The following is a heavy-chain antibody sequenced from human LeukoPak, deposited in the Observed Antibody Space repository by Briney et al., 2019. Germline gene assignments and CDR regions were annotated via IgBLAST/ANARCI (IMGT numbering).Heavy chain of an antibody. V-gene: IGHV4-59*01. D-gene: IGHD3-3*01. CDR1: GGSISSYY. CDR3: ARGKVADFWSGYPYYYYYMDV. Sequence: SETLSLTCTVSGGSISSYYWSWIRQPPGKGLEWIGYIYYSGSTNYNPSLKSRVTISVDTSKNQFSMKLSSVTAADTAVYYCARGKVADFWSGYPYYYYYMDVWGKGTTVTVSS. J-gene: IGHJ6*03. CDR2: IYYSGST.